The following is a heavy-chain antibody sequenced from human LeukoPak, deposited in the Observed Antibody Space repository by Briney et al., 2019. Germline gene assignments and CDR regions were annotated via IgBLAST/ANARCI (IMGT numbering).Heavy chain of an antibody. CDR2: IYHSGST. J-gene: IGHJ6*03. D-gene: IGHD4-11*01. Sequence: SETLSLTCTVSGYSISSGYYWGWIRQPPGKGLEWIGSIYHSGSTYYNPSLKSRGTISVETSKNQFSLKLSSVTAADTAVYYCARERYSNDVGYYMDGWGKGTTVTVSS. CDR3: ARERYSNDVGYYMDG. CDR1: GYSISSGYY. V-gene: IGHV4-38-2*02.